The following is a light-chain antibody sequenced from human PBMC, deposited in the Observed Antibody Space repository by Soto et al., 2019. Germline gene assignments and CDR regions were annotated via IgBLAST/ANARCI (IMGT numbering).Light chain of an antibody. CDR2: GAS. Sequence: EIVMTQSPATLSVSPGERATLSCRASQSIRNNLIWYQQKSGQPPRLLIYGASTRATGIPARFSGSGSGTEFTLTISSLQPEDFATYYCLQHNSYPLTFGGGTKVDIK. CDR3: LQHNSYPLT. V-gene: IGKV3-15*01. CDR1: QSIRNN. J-gene: IGKJ4*01.